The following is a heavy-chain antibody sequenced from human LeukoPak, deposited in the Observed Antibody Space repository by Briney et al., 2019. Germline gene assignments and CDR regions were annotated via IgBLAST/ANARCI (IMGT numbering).Heavy chain of an antibody. J-gene: IGHJ5*02. V-gene: IGHV4-34*01. CDR3: ATTYCSGSSCYEGSWFDP. Sequence: PSETLSLTCTVSGGSISSHYWSWIRQPPGKGLEWIGEINHSGSTKYNPSLKSRVTISVDTSKKQFSLKLSSVTAADTAVYYCATTYCSGSSCYEGSWFDPWGQGTLVTVSS. CDR2: INHSGST. D-gene: IGHD2-15*01. CDR1: GGSISSHY.